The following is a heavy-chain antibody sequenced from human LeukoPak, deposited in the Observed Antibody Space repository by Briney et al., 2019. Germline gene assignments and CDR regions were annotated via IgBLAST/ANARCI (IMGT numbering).Heavy chain of an antibody. CDR1: GFTFSSYA. V-gene: IGHV3-30-3*01. J-gene: IGHJ4*02. Sequence: GGSLRLSCAASGFTFSSYAMSWVRQAPGKGLEWVAVISYDGSNKYYADSVKGRFTISRDNSKNTLYLQMNSLRAEDTAVYYCARGLATIAYWGQGTLVTVSS. D-gene: IGHD5-24*01. CDR2: ISYDGSNK. CDR3: ARGLATIAY.